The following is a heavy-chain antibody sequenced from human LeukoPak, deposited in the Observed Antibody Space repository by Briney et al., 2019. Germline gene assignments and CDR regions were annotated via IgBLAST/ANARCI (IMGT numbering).Heavy chain of an antibody. D-gene: IGHD3-10*01. V-gene: IGHV4-4*02. CDR3: ARVRITMVRGDTSNWFDP. CDR1: GGSISSSNW. J-gene: IGHJ5*02. CDR2: IYHSGST. Sequence: PSETLSLTCAVSGGSISSSNWWSRVRQPPGKGLEWIGEIYHSGSTNYNPSLKSRVTISVDKSKNQFSLKLSSVTAADTAVYYCARVRITMVRGDTSNWFDPWGQGALVTVSS.